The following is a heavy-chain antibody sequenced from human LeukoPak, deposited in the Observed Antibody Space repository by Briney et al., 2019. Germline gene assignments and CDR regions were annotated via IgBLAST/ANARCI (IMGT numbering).Heavy chain of an antibody. D-gene: IGHD3-22*01. V-gene: IGHV4-30-4*01. Sequence: SQTLSLTCTVSGGSISSGDYYWSWIRQPPGKGLEWIGYIYYSGSTYYNPSLKSRVTISADTSKNQFSLKLSSVTAADTAVYYCARSDSSGYQIDYWGQGTLVTVSS. CDR3: ARSDSSGYQIDY. CDR2: IYYSGST. J-gene: IGHJ4*02. CDR1: GGSISSGDYY.